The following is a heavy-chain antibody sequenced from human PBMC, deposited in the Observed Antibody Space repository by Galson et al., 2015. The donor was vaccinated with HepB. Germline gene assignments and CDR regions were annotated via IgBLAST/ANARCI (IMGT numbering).Heavy chain of an antibody. Sequence: SLRLSCAASGFIFSSYRMNWVRQAPGKGLEWVSSISSSSTYIYYADSLKGRFTISRDNAKNSLYLQINSLGAEDTAVYYCARARSPGASDIWGQGTMVTVSS. CDR1: GFIFSSYR. J-gene: IGHJ3*02. D-gene: IGHD2-15*01. CDR2: ISSSSTYI. CDR3: ARARSPGASDI. V-gene: IGHV3-21*01.